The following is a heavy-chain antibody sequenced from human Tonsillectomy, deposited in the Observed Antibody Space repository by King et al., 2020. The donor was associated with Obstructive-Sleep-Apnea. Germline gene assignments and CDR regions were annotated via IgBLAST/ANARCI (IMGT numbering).Heavy chain of an antibody. CDR1: GGSISISNW. J-gene: IGHJ4*02. Sequence: VQLQESGPGLVKLSGTLSLTCAVSGGSISISNWWSWVRQPPGKWLEWIGATHHCVSTNYNPSLKGRATISVDKSKNQFSLKLSSGTAADTAVYDCARGTRWAGLDYWGQGTLVTVSS. V-gene: IGHV4-4*02. CDR3: ARGTRWAGLDY. D-gene: IGHD1-26*01. CDR2: THHCVST.